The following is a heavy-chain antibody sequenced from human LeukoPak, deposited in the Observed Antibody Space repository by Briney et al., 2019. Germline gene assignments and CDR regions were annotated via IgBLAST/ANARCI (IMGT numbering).Heavy chain of an antibody. CDR1: GDSISSGNY. Sequence: SETLSLTCTVSGDSISSGNYWGWIRQPPGKGLEWIGSIYHTGSTYYNLSLKSRVTISVDTSNNQFSLKLSSVTAADTAVYYCARPYSGSYWYFDLWGRGTLVTVSS. J-gene: IGHJ2*01. CDR2: IYHTGST. CDR3: ARPYSGSYWYFDL. V-gene: IGHV4-38-2*02. D-gene: IGHD1-26*01.